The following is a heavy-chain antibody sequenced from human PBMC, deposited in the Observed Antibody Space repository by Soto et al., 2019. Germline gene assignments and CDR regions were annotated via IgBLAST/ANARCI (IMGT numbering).Heavy chain of an antibody. J-gene: IGHJ4*02. CDR3: AKDLFPTSGQRFFFES. Sequence: GGSLNLSCTASGSTLSTYAMTWVRQAPGRGLEWVSTILHDETPFYTDSVKGRFTISRDNVRGTLYLQMNGLRVEDAALYFCAKDLFPTSGQRFFFESWGQGSLVTVSS. CDR2: ILHDETP. V-gene: IGHV3-23*01. D-gene: IGHD2-21*01. CDR1: GSTLSTYA.